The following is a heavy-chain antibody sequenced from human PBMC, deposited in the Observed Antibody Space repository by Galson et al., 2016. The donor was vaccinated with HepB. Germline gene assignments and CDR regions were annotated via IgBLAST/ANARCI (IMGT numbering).Heavy chain of an antibody. J-gene: IGHJ3*01. D-gene: IGHD2-15*01. CDR1: GFRFNFGDSY. Sequence: SLRLSCAGSGFRFNFGDSYFHWVRQAPGKGLVWVSRIMKEGSMLSYADSVKGRFTISRDNAKNLLFLQMNSLRVEDTAVYYCLADTYDFDLWGQGTMVSVSS. V-gene: IGHV3-74*01. CDR2: IMKEGSML. CDR3: LADTYDFDL.